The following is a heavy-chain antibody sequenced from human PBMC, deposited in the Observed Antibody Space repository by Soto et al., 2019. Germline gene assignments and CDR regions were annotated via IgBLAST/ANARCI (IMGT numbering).Heavy chain of an antibody. V-gene: IGHV1-18*04. J-gene: IGHJ6*02. CDR2: ISSHHGNT. CDR3: GTVSFHSASDVFRFLVWIPDSSYRMDV. D-gene: IGHD3-3*01. CDR1: CYTFTSYG. Sequence: ASVKVSSKAACYTFTSYGISWVRRPPGEEREWLGWISSHHGNTTYAQKLQGRVIMTTDTSTSRAYMELRSLVSDDTAAYYCGTVSFHSASDVFRFLVWIPDSSYRMDVWGQGTTVTVSS.